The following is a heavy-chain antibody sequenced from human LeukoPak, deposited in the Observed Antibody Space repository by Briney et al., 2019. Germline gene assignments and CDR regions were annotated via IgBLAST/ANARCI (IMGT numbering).Heavy chain of an antibody. CDR2: MNPNSGNT. J-gene: IGHJ6*03. D-gene: IGHD1-14*01. CDR1: GYTFTSYD. Sequence: ASVKVSCKASGYTFTSYDINWVRQATGQGLEWMGWMNPNSGNTGYAQKFQGRVTITRNTSISTAYMELSSLRSEDTAVYYCANGRQPGRYYYYYMDVWGKGTTVTVSS. V-gene: IGHV1-8*03. CDR3: ANGRQPGRYYYYYMDV.